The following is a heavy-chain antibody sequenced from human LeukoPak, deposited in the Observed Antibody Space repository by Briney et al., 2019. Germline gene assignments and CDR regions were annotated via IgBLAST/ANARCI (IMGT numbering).Heavy chain of an antibody. Sequence: ASVKLSCKASGYTFAGYYMHWVRQAPGQGLEWMGWINPNSGGTNYAQKFQGRVTMTRDTSITTAYMELSRLRSDDTAVYYCARVPYYYDSSGYYSNDYWGQGTLVTVSS. D-gene: IGHD3-22*01. CDR2: INPNSGGT. V-gene: IGHV1-2*02. CDR3: ARVPYYYDSSGYYSNDY. CDR1: GYTFAGYY. J-gene: IGHJ4*02.